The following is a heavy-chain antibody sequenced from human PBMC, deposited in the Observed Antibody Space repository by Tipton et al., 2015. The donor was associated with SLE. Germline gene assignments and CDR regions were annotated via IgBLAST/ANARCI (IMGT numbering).Heavy chain of an antibody. V-gene: IGHV4-4*07. CDR1: GGSISTYY. Sequence: TLSLTCTVSGGSISTYYWSWLRQPAGKGLEWIGRIYTSGSANVNPSFKSRVSMSIDTSKNQLSLKLSSVTAADTAVYYCARYKVTGAAFDIWGQGTMVTVSS. J-gene: IGHJ3*02. D-gene: IGHD1-14*01. CDR3: ARYKVTGAAFDI. CDR2: IYTSGSA.